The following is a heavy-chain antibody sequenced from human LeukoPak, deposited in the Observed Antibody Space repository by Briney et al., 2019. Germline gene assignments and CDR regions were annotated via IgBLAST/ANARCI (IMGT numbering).Heavy chain of an antibody. CDR1: GGSFSGYY. CDR3: ARVLVGSRVDY. D-gene: IGHD2-21*01. CDR2: INHSGST. J-gene: IGHJ4*02. Sequence: SETLSLTCAVYGGSFSGYYWSWIRQPPGKGLEWIGEINHSGSTNYSPSLKSRVTISVDTSKNQFSLKLSSVTAADTAVYYCARVLVGSRVDYWGQGTLVTVSS. V-gene: IGHV4-34*01.